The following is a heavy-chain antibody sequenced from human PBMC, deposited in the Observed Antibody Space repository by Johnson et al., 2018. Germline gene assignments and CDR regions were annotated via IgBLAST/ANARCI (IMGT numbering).Heavy chain of an antibody. CDR2: ISGTSGST. Sequence: VQLVESGGGLVKPGGSLRLSCVASGFTFSSYAMNWVRQAPGKGLEWVSAISGTSGSTYYADSVKGRFTMSRDNSKNTLYLQMNSMRAEDTAVYYCAKEGTTLYYYYYYMDVWGKGTTVTVSS. V-gene: IGHV3-23*04. CDR1: GFTFSSYA. J-gene: IGHJ6*03. CDR3: AKEGTTLYYYYYYMDV. D-gene: IGHD1-14*01.